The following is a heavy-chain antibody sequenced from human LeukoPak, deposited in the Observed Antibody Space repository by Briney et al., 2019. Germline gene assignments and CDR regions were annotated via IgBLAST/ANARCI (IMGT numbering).Heavy chain of an antibody. D-gene: IGHD4-17*01. J-gene: IGHJ4*02. CDR2: IYYSGST. Sequence: SETLSLTCTVSGGSISSGVYYWSWTRQPPGKGLEWIGYIYYSGSTNYNPSLKSRVTISVDTSKNQFSLKLSSVTAADTAVYYCAREGLYGDYVWSLDYWGQGTLVTVSS. V-gene: IGHV4-61*08. CDR3: AREGLYGDYVWSLDY. CDR1: GGSISSGVYY.